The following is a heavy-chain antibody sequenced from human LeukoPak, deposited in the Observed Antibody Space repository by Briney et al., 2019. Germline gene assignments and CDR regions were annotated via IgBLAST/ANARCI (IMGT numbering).Heavy chain of an antibody. CDR1: GFTFSSYG. Sequence: PGGSLRLSCAASGFTFSSYGMSWVRQAPGKGLEWVSAISGSGGSTYYADSVKGRFTISRDNSKNTLYLQMNSLRAEDTAVYYCAKDSRAGYTSGWYFDYWGQGTLVTVSS. CDR2: ISGSGGST. D-gene: IGHD6-19*01. V-gene: IGHV3-23*01. CDR3: AKDSRAGYTSGWYFDY. J-gene: IGHJ4*02.